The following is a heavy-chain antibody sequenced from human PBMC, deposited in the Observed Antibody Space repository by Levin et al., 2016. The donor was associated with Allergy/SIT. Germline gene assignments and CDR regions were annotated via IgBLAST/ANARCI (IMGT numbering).Heavy chain of an antibody. CDR3: ARDWGDYATGAAFDI. CDR1: GFTFSSYG. J-gene: IGHJ3*02. CDR2: IWYDGSNK. V-gene: IGHV3-33*01. Sequence: GESLKISCAASGFTFSSYGMHWVRQAPGKGLEWVAVIWYDGSNKYYADSVKGRFTISRDNSRNTLYLQMNSLRAEDTAVYYCARDWGDYATGAAFDIWGQGTMVTVSS. D-gene: IGHD4-17*01.